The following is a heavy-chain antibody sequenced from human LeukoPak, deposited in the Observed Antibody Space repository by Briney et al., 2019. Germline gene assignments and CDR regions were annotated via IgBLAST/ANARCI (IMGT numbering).Heavy chain of an antibody. J-gene: IGHJ6*03. Sequence: GGSLRLSCAASGFTFSRYWMHWVRQAPGKGLEWVAVISYDGSNKCYADSVKGRFTISRDNSKNTLYLQMNSLRADDTAVYYCARGQRAHVEWYYYMDVWGKGTTVTVSS. V-gene: IGHV3-30*03. CDR1: GFTFSRYW. CDR3: ARGQRAHVEWYYYMDV. CDR2: ISYDGSNK. D-gene: IGHD1-26*01.